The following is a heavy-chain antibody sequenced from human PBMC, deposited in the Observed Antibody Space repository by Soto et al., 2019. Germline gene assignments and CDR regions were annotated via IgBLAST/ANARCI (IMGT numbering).Heavy chain of an antibody. D-gene: IGHD3-3*01. CDR3: ARQAIFGVIIIAFDI. CDR2: IDPSDSYT. CDR1: GYSFSSYW. V-gene: IGHV5-10-1*01. Sequence: PGESLKISCKGSGYSFSSYWITWVRQMPGKGLEWMGRIDPSDSYTNYSPPFQGHVTISADKSISTAYLQWSSLKASDTAMYYCARQAIFGVIIIAFDIWGQGTMVTVSS. J-gene: IGHJ3*02.